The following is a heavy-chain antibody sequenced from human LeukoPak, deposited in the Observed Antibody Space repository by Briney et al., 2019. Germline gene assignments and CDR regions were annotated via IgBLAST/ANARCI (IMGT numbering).Heavy chain of an antibody. Sequence: ASVKVSCKVSGYTLTELSMHWVRQAPGKGLEWMGGFDPEDGETIYARKFQGRVTMTEDTSTDTAYMELSSLRSEDTAVYYCATVRGYSYGYYFDYWGQGTLVTVSS. CDR3: ATVRGYSYGYYFDY. V-gene: IGHV1-24*01. CDR2: FDPEDGET. D-gene: IGHD5-18*01. CDR1: GYTLTELS. J-gene: IGHJ4*02.